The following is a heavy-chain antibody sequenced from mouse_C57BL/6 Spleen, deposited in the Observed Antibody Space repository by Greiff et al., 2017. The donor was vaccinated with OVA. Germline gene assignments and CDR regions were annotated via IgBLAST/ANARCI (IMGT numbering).Heavy chain of an antibody. Sequence: QVQLQQSGAELVKPGASVKISCKASGYAFSSYWMNWVKQRPGKGLEWIGQIYPGDGDTNYNGKFKGKATLTADKSSSTAYMQLSSLTSEDSAVYFCAREGLSRYFEYWGQGTTLTVSS. CDR1: GYAFSSYW. J-gene: IGHJ2*01. V-gene: IGHV1-80*01. CDR2: IYPGDGDT. CDR3: AREGLSRYFEY.